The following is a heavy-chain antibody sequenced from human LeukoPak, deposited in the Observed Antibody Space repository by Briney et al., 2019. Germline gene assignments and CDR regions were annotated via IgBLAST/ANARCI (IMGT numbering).Heavy chain of an antibody. J-gene: IGHJ4*02. Sequence: SETLSLTCAVYGGSFSGYYWSWIRQPPGKGLEWIGEINHSGSTNYNPSLKSRVTISVDTSKNQFSLKLSSVTAADTAVYYCARARAPAPDYWGQGTLVTVSS. CDR3: ARARAPAPDY. V-gene: IGHV4-34*01. CDR2: INHSGST. CDR1: GGSFSGYY.